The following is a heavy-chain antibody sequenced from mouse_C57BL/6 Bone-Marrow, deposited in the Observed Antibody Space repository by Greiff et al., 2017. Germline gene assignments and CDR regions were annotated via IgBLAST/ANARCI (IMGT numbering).Heavy chain of an antibody. J-gene: IGHJ4*01. D-gene: IGHD6-1*01. CDR1: GFTFSDFY. Sequence: EVKLVESGGGLVQSGRSLRLSCATSGFTFSDFYMEWVRQAPGKGLEWIAASRNKANDYTTEYSASVKGRFIVSRDTSQSILYLLMNALRAEDTAIYYCARDASSWYYGMDYWGQGTSVTVSS. CDR2: SRNKANDYTT. CDR3: ARDASSWYYGMDY. V-gene: IGHV7-1*01.